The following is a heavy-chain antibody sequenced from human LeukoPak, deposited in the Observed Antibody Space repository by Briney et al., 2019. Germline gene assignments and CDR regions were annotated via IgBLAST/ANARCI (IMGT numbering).Heavy chain of an antibody. CDR1: GYTFTGYY. CDR2: INPNSGGT. J-gene: IGHJ6*02. CDR3: ARERIAAAGLWGRHYYGMDV. V-gene: IGHV1-2*02. D-gene: IGHD6-13*01. Sequence: ASVKVSCKASGYTFTGYYMHWVRQAPGQGLEWMGWINPNSGGTNYAQKFQGRVTMTRDTSISTAYMELSRLRSDDTAVYYCARERIAAAGLWGRHYYGMDVWGQGTTVTVSS.